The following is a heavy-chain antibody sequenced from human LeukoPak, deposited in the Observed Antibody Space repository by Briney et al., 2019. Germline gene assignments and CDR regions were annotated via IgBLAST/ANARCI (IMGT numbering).Heavy chain of an antibody. D-gene: IGHD3-22*01. J-gene: IGHJ4*02. Sequence: PGGSLRLSCAASGFTFSSYAMSWVRQAPGKGLEWVSAISGSGGSTYYADSVKGRFTISRDNSKNTLYLQMNSLRAEDTAVYYCAKDHGKAYYYDSSGYNLDYWGQGTLVTVSS. CDR1: GFTFSSYA. V-gene: IGHV3-23*01. CDR2: ISGSGGST. CDR3: AKDHGKAYYYDSSGYNLDY.